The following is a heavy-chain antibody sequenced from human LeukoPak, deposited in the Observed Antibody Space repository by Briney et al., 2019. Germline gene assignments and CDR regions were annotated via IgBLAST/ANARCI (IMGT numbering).Heavy chain of an antibody. D-gene: IGHD3-10*01. CDR2: INHSGST. Sequence: SETLSLTCAVYGGSFSGYYWSWIRQPPGKGLEWIGEINHSGSTNYNPSLKSRVTISVDTSKNQFSLKLSSVTAADTAVYYCAREPFPYGSVYAFDIWGQGTMVTVSS. CDR3: AREPFPYGSVYAFDI. V-gene: IGHV4-34*01. CDR1: GGSFSGYY. J-gene: IGHJ3*02.